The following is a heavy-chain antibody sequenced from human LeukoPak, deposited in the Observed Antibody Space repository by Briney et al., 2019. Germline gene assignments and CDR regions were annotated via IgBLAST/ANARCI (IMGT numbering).Heavy chain of an antibody. V-gene: IGHV4-4*07. CDR2: IYTSGST. CDR1: GSSISSYY. J-gene: IGHJ4*02. CDR3: ARGGGGQWLVLGGFDY. Sequence: SETLSLTCTVSGSSISSYYWSWIRQPAGKGLEWIGRIYTSGSTNYNPSLKSRVTMSVDTSKNQFSLKLSSVTAADTAVYYCARGGGGQWLVLGGFDYWGQGTLVTVSS. D-gene: IGHD6-19*01.